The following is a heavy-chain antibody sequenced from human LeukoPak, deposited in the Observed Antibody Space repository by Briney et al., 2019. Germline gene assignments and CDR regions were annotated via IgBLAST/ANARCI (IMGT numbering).Heavy chain of an antibody. CDR3: AKDLSSGSRRAY. Sequence: PGGSLRLSCAASGFTFSSYGMTWVRQAPGKGLEWVSYISSSSSTIYYADSVKGRFTISRDNAKNSLYLQLNSLRAEDTGVYYCAKDLSSGSRRAYWGQGTLVTVSS. CDR1: GFTFSSYG. CDR2: ISSSSSTI. J-gene: IGHJ4*02. D-gene: IGHD6-19*01. V-gene: IGHV3-48*01.